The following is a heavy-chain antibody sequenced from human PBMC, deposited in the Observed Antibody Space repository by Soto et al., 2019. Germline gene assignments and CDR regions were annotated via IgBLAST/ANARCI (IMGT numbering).Heavy chain of an antibody. CDR3: STIGYCSGGSCYGAYYYYGMDV. J-gene: IGHJ6*02. D-gene: IGHD2-15*01. CDR2: IDPSDSYT. V-gene: IGHV5-10-1*01. CDR1: GYSFTSYL. Sequence: GESLKISFKGSGYSFTSYLISWVRQMPVKGLEWMGRIDPSDSYTNYSPSFQGHVTISADKSISTAYLQWSSLKASDTDMYYCSTIGYCSGGSCYGAYYYYGMDVRGQGTTVSSP.